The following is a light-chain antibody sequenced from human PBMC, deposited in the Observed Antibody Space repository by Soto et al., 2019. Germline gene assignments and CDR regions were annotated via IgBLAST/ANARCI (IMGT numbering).Light chain of an antibody. CDR2: GAS. CDR1: QSVSNNY. Sequence: LTQSAVTLSLSPGERATLSFRASQSVSNNYLAWYQQKPGQAPRRLIYGASSRATGIPDRFSGSGSGTDFTLTISRLEPEDFAVYYCQQYGSSPTFGEGTRLEI. J-gene: IGKJ5*01. V-gene: IGKV3-20*01. CDR3: QQYGSSPT.